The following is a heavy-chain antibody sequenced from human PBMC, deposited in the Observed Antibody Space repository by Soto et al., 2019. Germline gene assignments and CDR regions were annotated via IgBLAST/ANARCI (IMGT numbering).Heavy chain of an antibody. Sequence: SETLSLTCAVYGGSFSGYYWSWIRQPPGKGLEWIGEINHSGSTNYNPSLKSRVTISVDTSKNQFSLKLSSVTAADTAVYYCARGFSRGYSGYGPRYYYYYYMDVGGKGTTVTVSS. CDR1: GGSFSGYY. D-gene: IGHD5-12*01. V-gene: IGHV4-34*01. CDR2: INHSGST. CDR3: ARGFSRGYSGYGPRYYYYYYMDV. J-gene: IGHJ6*03.